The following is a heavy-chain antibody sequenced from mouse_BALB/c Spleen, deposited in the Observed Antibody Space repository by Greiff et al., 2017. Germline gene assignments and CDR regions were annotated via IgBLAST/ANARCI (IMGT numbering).Heavy chain of an antibody. J-gene: IGHJ3*01. CDR1: GYTFTSYW. V-gene: IGHV1S81*02. D-gene: IGHD1-1*01. CDR2: INPSNGRT. Sequence: QVQLQQPGAELVKPGASVKLSCKASGYTFTSYWMHWVKQRPGQGLEWIGEINPSNGRTNYNEKFKSKATLTVDKSSSTAYMQLSSLTSEDSAVYYCARSDYGSRGFAYWGQGTLVTVSA. CDR3: ARSDYGSRGFAY.